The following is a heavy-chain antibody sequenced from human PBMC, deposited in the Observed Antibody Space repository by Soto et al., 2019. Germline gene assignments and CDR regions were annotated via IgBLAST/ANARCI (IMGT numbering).Heavy chain of an antibody. Sequence: GHLLKVCSQGSGYHCTSYWIRWARPMPRKGMEWMGRIEPSDSYTHCSPSFQGHVTISADKSISTAYLQWSSLKASDTAMYYCARDAGVTGTKGYVMDVWVQGTTVT. CDR3: ARDAGVTGTKGYVMDV. V-gene: IGHV5-10-1*01. J-gene: IGHJ6*02. CDR1: GYHCTSYW. D-gene: IGHD1-7*01. CDR2: IEPSDSYT.